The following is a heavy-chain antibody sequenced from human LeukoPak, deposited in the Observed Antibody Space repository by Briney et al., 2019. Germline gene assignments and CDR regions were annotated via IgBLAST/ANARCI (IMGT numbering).Heavy chain of an antibody. V-gene: IGHV3-53*04. D-gene: IGHD5-18*01. J-gene: IGHJ6*02. CDR2: IYSGGST. CDR3: ARDRLERYSYGQNYYYGMDV. CDR1: GFTVSSNY. Sequence: GGSLRLSCAASGFTVSSNYMSWVRQAPGKGLEWVSVIYSGGSTYYADSVKGRFTISRHNSKNTLYLQMNSLRAEDTAVYYCARDRLERYSYGQNYYYGMDVWGQGTTVTVSS.